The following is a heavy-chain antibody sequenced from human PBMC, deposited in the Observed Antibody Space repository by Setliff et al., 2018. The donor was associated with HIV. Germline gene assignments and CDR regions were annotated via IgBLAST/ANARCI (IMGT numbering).Heavy chain of an antibody. CDR2: IIPISGTV. J-gene: IGHJ5*02. V-gene: IGHV1-69*05. D-gene: IGHD2-2*01. CDR3: ARDFGGYCSSMSCPGLFDP. Sequence: GASVKVSCKASGGTFSSYAISWVRQAPGQGLEWMGGIIPISGTVNYAQKFWGRVTITTHESTSTAYMGLSSLRSEDTAVYYCARDFGGYCSSMSCPGLFDPWGQGTLVTVSS. CDR1: GGTFSSYA.